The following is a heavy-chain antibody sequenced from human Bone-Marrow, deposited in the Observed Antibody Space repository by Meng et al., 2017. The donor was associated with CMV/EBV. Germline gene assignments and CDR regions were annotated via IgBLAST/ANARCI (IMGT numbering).Heavy chain of an antibody. D-gene: IGHD2-21*01. CDR2: ISSSGSYV. J-gene: IGHJ6*02. CDR3: ARDVSPRSSAYFAIYYFYALDV. V-gene: IGHV3-21*01. Sequence: GESLKISCAASGFTFSSYSMNWVRRAPGKGLEWVASISSSGSYVYYADSVKGRFTISRDNAQNSLYLQMDSVRDEDTAVYYCARDVSPRSSAYFAIYYFYALDVWGQGTTVTVSS. CDR1: GFTFSSYS.